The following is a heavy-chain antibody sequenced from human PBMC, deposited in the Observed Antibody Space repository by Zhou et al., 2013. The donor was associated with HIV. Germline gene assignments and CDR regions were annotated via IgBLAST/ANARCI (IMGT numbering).Heavy chain of an antibody. CDR2: FIPIFGTR. D-gene: IGHD3-16*01. Sequence: QVQLVQSGAEVRKPGSSVKVSCTASGGTFSNFGISWVRQAPGQGLEWMGGFIPIFGTRRYAQKFQGRVTITVDKSTTTAYMELTSLKSDDTAMYYCAKDLYHGNNYASGAFDVWGQGTLVAVSS. V-gene: IGHV1-69*14. CDR3: AKDLYHGNNYASGAFDV. CDR1: GGTFSNFG. J-gene: IGHJ3*01.